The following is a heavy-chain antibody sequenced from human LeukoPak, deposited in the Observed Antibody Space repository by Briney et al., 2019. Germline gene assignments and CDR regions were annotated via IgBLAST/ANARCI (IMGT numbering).Heavy chain of an antibody. V-gene: IGHV3-7*04. J-gene: IGHJ4*02. CDR1: KFTFSTYW. D-gene: IGHD3-3*01. Sequence: GGSLRLSCAASKFTFSTYWMTWVRQAPGKGLEWVANIKQDGSEKYYVDSVKGRFTISRDNAKNSLYLQMNSLRAEDTAVYYCARAVSSVYYNLYFDYWGQGTLVTVSS. CDR2: IKQDGSEK. CDR3: ARAVSSVYYNLYFDY.